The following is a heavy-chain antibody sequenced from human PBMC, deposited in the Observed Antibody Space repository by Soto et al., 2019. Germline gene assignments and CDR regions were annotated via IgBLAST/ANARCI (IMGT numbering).Heavy chain of an antibody. CDR3: ATTTAVPNTLRSRYISDY. V-gene: IGHV4-61*01. Sequence: SETLSLTCSVSGGSVSDKTYYWSWIRQPPGKRLEWIGYVYYSGTTNYNPSLKSRVTISVDLSKNRFSLRLSSVTTADTALYYCATTTAVPNTLRSRYISDYWGQGTLVTVSS. D-gene: IGHD4-17*01. CDR1: GGSVSDKTYY. J-gene: IGHJ4*02. CDR2: VYYSGTT.